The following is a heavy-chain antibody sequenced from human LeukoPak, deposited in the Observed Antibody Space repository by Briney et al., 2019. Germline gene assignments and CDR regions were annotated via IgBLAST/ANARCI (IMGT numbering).Heavy chain of an antibody. D-gene: IGHD5-18*01. V-gene: IGHV4-34*01. CDR1: GGSFSGYY. Sequence: SETLSLTCAVYGGSFSGYYWSWIRQPPGKGLEWIGEINHSGSTNYNPSLKSRVTISVDTSKNQFSPKLSSVTAADTAVYYCARRSPVDTRRRYFDYWGQGTLVTVSS. CDR2: INHSGST. CDR3: ARRSPVDTRRRYFDY. J-gene: IGHJ4*02.